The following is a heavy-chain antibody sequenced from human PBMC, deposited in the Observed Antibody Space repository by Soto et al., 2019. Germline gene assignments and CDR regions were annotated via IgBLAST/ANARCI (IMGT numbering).Heavy chain of an antibody. CDR1: GFTFSKYG. Sequence: QVQLVESGGGVVQPGRSLRLSCAASGFTFSKYGFHWVRQAPGKGLEWVAVIVNDGSEKYHADSVEGRFTISRDNSKDTRLLQMNSLRAEDTAVYYCARDDAFQNENGFDIWGQGTMVTVSS. CDR2: IVNDGSEK. V-gene: IGHV3-33*01. D-gene: IGHD1-1*01. J-gene: IGHJ3*02. CDR3: ARDDAFQNENGFDI.